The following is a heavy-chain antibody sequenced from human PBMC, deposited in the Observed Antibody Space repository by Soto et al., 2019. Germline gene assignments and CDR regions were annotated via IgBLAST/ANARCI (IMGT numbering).Heavy chain of an antibody. D-gene: IGHD6-6*01. V-gene: IGHV3-30*18. CDR2: ISYDGSNK. J-gene: IGHJ6*03. CDR1: GFTFSSYG. Sequence: GGSLRLSCAASGFTFSSYGMHWVRQAPGKGLEWVAVISYDGSNKYYADSVKGRFTISRDNSKNTLYLQMNSLRAEDTAVYYCAKAAQLDYYYMDVWGKGTTVTVSS. CDR3: AKAAQLDYYYMDV.